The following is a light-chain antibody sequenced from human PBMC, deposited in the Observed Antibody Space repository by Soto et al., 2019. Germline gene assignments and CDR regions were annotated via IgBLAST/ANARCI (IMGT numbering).Light chain of an antibody. CDR1: SSNIGSNY. V-gene: IGLV1-47*02. J-gene: IGLJ2*01. CDR2: STN. CDR3: ATWDDDLYTPI. Sequence: QSVLTQPPSASGTPGQRVTISCSGSSSNIGSNYVYWYQQLPGTAPKLLIYSTNQRPSGVPDRFSGSKSGTSASLASSGLRSEDEANYYCATWDDDLYTPIIGGGTKLTVL.